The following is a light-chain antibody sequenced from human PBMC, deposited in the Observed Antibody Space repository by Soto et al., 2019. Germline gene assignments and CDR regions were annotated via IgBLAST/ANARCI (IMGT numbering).Light chain of an antibody. CDR3: QQYYSWRRGT. Sequence: EIVMTQSPGTLSVSPGERATLACRASRGVITNLAWYQQKPGQAPRLLIFDASTRATGVPAMFSGSGSETEFTLTISSRQSADVATYYYQQYYSWRRGTFGQGTKVESK. J-gene: IGKJ1*01. CDR2: DAS. CDR1: RGVITN. V-gene: IGKV3-15*01.